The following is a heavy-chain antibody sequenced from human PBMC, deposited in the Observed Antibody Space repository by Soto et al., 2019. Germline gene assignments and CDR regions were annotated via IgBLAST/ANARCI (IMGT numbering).Heavy chain of an antibody. J-gene: IGHJ4*02. D-gene: IGHD6-13*01. CDR3: AREGSSSPYFDY. V-gene: IGHV4-31*03. CDR1: GGSISNNGYY. Sequence: QVQLQESGPGLVKPSQTLSLTCSVSGGSISNNGYYWSWIRQHPGKDLEWIGYIYYSGSTYYNPSLKSRVTISADTSKNQFSLKLSSVTAADTAVYYCAREGSSSPYFDYWGQGTLVTVSS. CDR2: IYYSGST.